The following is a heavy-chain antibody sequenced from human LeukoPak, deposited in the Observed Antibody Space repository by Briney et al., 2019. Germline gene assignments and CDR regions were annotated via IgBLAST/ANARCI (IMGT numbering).Heavy chain of an antibody. D-gene: IGHD2-21*02. CDR2: SDPEDGER. J-gene: IGHJ3*01. CDR3: VAGDWGARDSFDL. CDR1: GKTLSDLS. Sequence: ASVKVSCKVSGKTLSDLSIHWLRQPPGKGLEWLGGSDPEDGERIYAQMFQGRVTMTEDTSIDTAYMELSSLRSEDTAVYYCVAGDWGARDSFDLWGRGTMVTVSS. V-gene: IGHV1-24*01.